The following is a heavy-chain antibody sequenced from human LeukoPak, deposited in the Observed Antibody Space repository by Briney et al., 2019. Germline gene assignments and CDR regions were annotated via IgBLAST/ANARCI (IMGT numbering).Heavy chain of an antibody. CDR2: INPNSGGT. V-gene: IGHV1-2*02. D-gene: IGHD6-19*01. J-gene: IGHJ5*02. CDR1: GYTFIDYY. Sequence: ASVKVSCKASGYTFIDYYMHWVRQAPGQGLEWMGWINPNSGGTNYAQKFQGRVTMTRDTSISTAYMELSRLRSDDTAVYYCARGSIAVAGNDLGWFDPWGQGTLVTVSS. CDR3: ARGSIAVAGNDLGWFDP.